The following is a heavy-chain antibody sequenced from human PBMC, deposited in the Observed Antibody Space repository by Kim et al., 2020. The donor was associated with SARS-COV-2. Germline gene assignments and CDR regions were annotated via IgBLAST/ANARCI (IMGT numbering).Heavy chain of an antibody. D-gene: IGHD3-10*01. CDR3: ARGPLYGSGSYTYYFDY. CDR2: INHSGST. J-gene: IGHJ4*01. CDR1: GGSFSGYY. V-gene: IGHV4-34*01. Sequence: SETLSLTCAVYGGSFSGYYWSWIRQPPGKGLEWIGEINHSGSTNYNPSLKSRVTISVDTSKNQFSLKLSSVTAADTAVYYCARGPLYGSGSYTYYFDYWG.